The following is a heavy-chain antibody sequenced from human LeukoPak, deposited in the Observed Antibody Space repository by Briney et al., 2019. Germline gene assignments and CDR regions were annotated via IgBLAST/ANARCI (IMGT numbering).Heavy chain of an antibody. Sequence: SETLSLTCTVSGGSISSYYWSWIRQPPGKGLEWIGYIYYSGSTNYNPSLKSRVTISVDTSKNQFSLKLSSVTAADTAVYYCARGRPTTIFGVVIPDSYYFDYWGQGTLVTVSS. D-gene: IGHD3-3*01. J-gene: IGHJ4*02. V-gene: IGHV4-59*01. CDR2: IYYSGST. CDR1: GGSISSYY. CDR3: ARGRPTTIFGVVIPDSYYFDY.